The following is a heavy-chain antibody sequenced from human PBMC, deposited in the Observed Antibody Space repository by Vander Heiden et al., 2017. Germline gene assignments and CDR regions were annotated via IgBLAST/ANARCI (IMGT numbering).Heavy chain of an antibody. Sequence: ELQLVQSGGGLVKPGGSLIPSCAASEFTLSIYTMNWVRQAPGKGLEWVSYISSSSSYIYYADSVKGRFTISRDNGKNSLYLQMNSLRAEDTAVYYCASVVDCVNGVCSLMDVWGQGTTVTVSS. D-gene: IGHD2-8*01. J-gene: IGHJ6*02. CDR2: ISSSSSYI. CDR3: ASVVDCVNGVCSLMDV. CDR1: EFTLSIYT. V-gene: IGHV3-21*01.